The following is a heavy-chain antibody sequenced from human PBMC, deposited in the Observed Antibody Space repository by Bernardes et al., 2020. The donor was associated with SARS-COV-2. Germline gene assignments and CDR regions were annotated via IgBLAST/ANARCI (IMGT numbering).Heavy chain of an antibody. Sequence: SLILSCAASGFTFSSYGMHWVRQAPGKGLEWVAVIWYDGSNKYYADSVKGRFTISRDNSKNTLYLQMNSLRAEDTAVYYCARGVSPSYGMDVWGQGTTVTVSS. D-gene: IGHD3-3*02. CDR1: GFTFSSYG. CDR3: ARGVSPSYGMDV. V-gene: IGHV3-33*01. CDR2: IWYDGSNK. J-gene: IGHJ6*02.